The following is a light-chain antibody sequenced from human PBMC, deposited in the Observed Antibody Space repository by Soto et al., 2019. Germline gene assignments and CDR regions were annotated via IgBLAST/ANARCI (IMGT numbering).Light chain of an antibody. CDR3: QVWDNNSDHVV. CDR1: NIDSKS. J-gene: IGLJ2*01. CDR2: YDS. V-gene: IGLV3-21*04. Sequence: SYELTQPPSVSVAPGKTARITCGGDNIDSKSVHWYQQRPGQAPVLVIYYDSDRPSGLPERFSGSKSGNTATLTISGVEAGDEADYYCQVWDNNSDHVVFGGGTKLTVL.